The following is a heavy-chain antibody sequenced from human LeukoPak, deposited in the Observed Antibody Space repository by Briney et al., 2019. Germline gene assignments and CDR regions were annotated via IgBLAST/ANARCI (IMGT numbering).Heavy chain of an antibody. CDR1: GGSISSGSYY. V-gene: IGHV4-61*02. Sequence: SEALSLTCTVSGGSISSGSYYWSWIRQPAGKGLEWIGRIYTSGSTNYNPSLKSRVTISVDTSKNQFSLKLSSVTAADTAVYYCARAGYRYTVLFDYWGQGTLVTVSS. D-gene: IGHD3-16*02. CDR2: IYTSGST. J-gene: IGHJ4*02. CDR3: ARAGYRYTVLFDY.